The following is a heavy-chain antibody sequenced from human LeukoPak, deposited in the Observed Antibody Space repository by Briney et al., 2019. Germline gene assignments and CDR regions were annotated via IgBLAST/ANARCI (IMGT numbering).Heavy chain of an antibody. CDR2: LYFSGST. D-gene: IGHD3-22*01. J-gene: IGHJ3*02. CDR3: ARPYDSSGYYIRGAFDI. CDR1: GGSVNSHY. Sequence: SETLSLTCTVSGGSVNSHYWSWIRQPPGKGLEWIGYLYFSGSTGYNPSLKSRVSISVETSKNQFSLRLSSVTAADTAVYYCARPYDSSGYYIRGAFDIWGQGAMVTVS. V-gene: IGHV4-59*02.